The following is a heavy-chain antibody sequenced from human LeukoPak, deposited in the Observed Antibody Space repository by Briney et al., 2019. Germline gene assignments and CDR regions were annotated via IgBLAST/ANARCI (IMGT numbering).Heavy chain of an antibody. CDR2: ISSSSSYI. J-gene: IGHJ6*04. V-gene: IGHV3-21*01. CDR1: GFTFSSYS. Sequence: GGSLRLSCAASGFTFSSYSMNWARQAPGKGLEWVSSISSSSSYIYHADSVKGRFTISRDNAKNSLYLQMNSLRAEDTAVYYCARDGTLDVWGKGTTVTVSS. CDR3: ARDGTLDV. D-gene: IGHD1-26*01.